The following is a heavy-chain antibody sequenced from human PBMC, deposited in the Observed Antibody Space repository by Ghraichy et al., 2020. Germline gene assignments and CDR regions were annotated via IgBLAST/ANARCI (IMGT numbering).Heavy chain of an antibody. V-gene: IGHV4-30-2*01. Sequence: TLSLTCAVSGGSISSGGYSWSWIRQPPGKGLEWIGYIYHSGSTYYNPSLKSRVTISVDRSKNQFSLKLSSVTAADTAVYYCAKGGELELRGLSWFDPWGQGTLVTVSS. J-gene: IGHJ5*02. CDR3: AKGGELELRGLSWFDP. CDR2: IYHSGST. D-gene: IGHD1-7*01. CDR1: GGSISSGGYS.